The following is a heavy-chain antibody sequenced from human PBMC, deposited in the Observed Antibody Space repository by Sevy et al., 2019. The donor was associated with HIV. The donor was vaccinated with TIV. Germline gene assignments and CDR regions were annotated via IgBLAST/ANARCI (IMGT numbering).Heavy chain of an antibody. CDR1: GFTFSSHG. J-gene: IGHJ4*02. Sequence: GGSLRLSCAASGFTFSSHGMTWVRQVPGKGLEWLSFISSDSTTIYYADSVKGRFTISRDNDKNSLYLQMNSLRDEDTAIYYCARKYYDFWSGYYTEFDYWGQGTLVTVSS. CDR2: ISSDSTTI. V-gene: IGHV3-48*02. CDR3: ARKYYDFWSGYYTEFDY. D-gene: IGHD3-3*01.